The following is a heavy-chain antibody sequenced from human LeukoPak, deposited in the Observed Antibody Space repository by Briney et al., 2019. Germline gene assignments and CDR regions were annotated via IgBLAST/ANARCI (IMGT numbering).Heavy chain of an antibody. D-gene: IGHD3-22*01. CDR2: INTDGSST. V-gene: IGHV3-74*01. CDR3: ARPRRPYYYDSSGLDYYYMDV. Sequence: PGGSLRLSCAASGFTFSSYWMHWVRQAPGKGLVRVSRINTDGSSTSYADSVKGRFTISRDNAKNTLHLQMNSVRAEDTAVYYCARPRRPYYYDSSGLDYYYMDVWGKGTTVTVSS. J-gene: IGHJ6*03. CDR1: GFTFSSYW.